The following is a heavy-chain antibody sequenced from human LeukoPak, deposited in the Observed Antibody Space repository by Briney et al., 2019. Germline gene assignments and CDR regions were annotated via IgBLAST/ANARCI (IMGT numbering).Heavy chain of an antibody. CDR2: IYNSGST. D-gene: IGHD6-13*01. Sequence: SETLSLTCTVSGGSISSYYWSWIRQPPGKGLERIGYIYNSGSTNYNPSLKSRVAIAVDTSKNQFSLKLSSVTAADTAVYYCARRSSWSVYYYMDVWGKGTTVTVSS. J-gene: IGHJ6*03. CDR1: GGSISSYY. V-gene: IGHV4-59*01. CDR3: ARRSSWSVYYYMDV.